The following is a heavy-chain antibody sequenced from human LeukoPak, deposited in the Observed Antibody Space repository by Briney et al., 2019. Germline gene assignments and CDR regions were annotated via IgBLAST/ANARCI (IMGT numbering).Heavy chain of an antibody. CDR1: GGSFSGYY. CDR2: INHSGST. V-gene: IGHV4-34*01. D-gene: IGHD1-26*01. CDR3: ARGLLRTPFDP. J-gene: IGHJ5*02. Sequence: PSETLSLTCAVYGGSFSGYYWSWIRQPPGKGLEWIGEINHSGSTNYNPSLKSRVTISVDTSKNQFSLKLSSVTAADTAVYYCARGLLRTPFDPWGQGTLVTVSS.